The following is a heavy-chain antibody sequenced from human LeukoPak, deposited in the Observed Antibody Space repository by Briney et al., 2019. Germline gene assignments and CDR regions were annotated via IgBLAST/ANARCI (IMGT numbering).Heavy chain of an antibody. J-gene: IGHJ4*02. V-gene: IGHV3-15*01. D-gene: IGHD6-19*01. CDR3: TTYSSGSCPF. Sequence: PGGSQRLSCTASGFTFSSYAMRWVRQAPGKGLEWVGRIYRSSNGETTDYGAPVKGRFTITRDDSKNTLYLQMNRLKTEDTAVYYSTTYSSGSCPFWGQGTLVTVSS. CDR2: IYRSSNGETT. CDR1: GFTFSSYA.